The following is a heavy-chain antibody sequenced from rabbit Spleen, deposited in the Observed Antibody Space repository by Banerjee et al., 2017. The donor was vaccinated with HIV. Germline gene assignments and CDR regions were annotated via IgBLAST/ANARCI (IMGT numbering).Heavy chain of an antibody. CDR3: ARDAASSFSSYGMDL. Sequence: VESGGDLVKPGASLTLTCTASGVSFSFNNNMCWVRQAPGKGLEWIGCVDVGSSGFTYFATWAKGRFTISKTSSTTVTLQMTSLTAADTATYFCARDAASSFSSYGMDLWGPGTLVTVS. CDR1: GVSFSFNNN. D-gene: IGHD8-1*01. J-gene: IGHJ6*01. V-gene: IGHV1S40*01. CDR2: VDVGSSGFT.